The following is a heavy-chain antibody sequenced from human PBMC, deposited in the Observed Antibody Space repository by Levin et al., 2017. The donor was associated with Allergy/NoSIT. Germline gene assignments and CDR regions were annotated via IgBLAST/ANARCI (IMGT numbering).Heavy chain of an antibody. J-gene: IGHJ4*02. CDR2: ISDSGRST. CDR3: PKDRYCTTATCPVDY. D-gene: IGHD2-8*01. CDR1: GFTFSTYA. V-gene: IGHV3-23*01. Sequence: GGSLRLSCAASGFTFSTYAMNWVRQAPGKGLEWVSGISDSGRSTYYADSVKGRFTISRDNSKNTVSLQMNNLRAEDTAIYYCPKDRYCTTATCPVDYWGQGILVTVSS.